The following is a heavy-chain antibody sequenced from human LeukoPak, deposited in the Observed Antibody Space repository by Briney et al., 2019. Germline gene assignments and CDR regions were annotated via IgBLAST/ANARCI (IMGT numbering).Heavy chain of an antibody. CDR2: IYTSGST. CDR3: ARGTDYYDSSGYYHLDY. Sequence: SETLSLTCTVSGGSISSYYWSWIRQPAGVGLEWIGRIYTSGSTNYNPSLKSRVTMSVDTSKNQFSLKLSSVTAADTAVYYCARGTDYYDSSGYYHLDYWGQGTLVTVSS. V-gene: IGHV4-4*07. CDR1: GGSISSYY. D-gene: IGHD3-22*01. J-gene: IGHJ4*02.